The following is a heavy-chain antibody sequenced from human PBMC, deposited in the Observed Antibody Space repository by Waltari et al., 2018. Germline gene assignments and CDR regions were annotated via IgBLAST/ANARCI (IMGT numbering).Heavy chain of an antibody. CDR1: GGSVRSSGYS. CDR2: IKSSGT. CDR3: ATESTYGFDA. D-gene: IGHD3-10*01. Sequence: QVQLRESGPGLVKASETLSLTCSVSGGSVRSSGYSWNWVRQPPGKGLEWIGNIKSSGTNSNPALKSRLVISRDTSNNVFSLELTSVTAADTAVYFCATESTYGFDAWGQGILVTVSS. J-gene: IGHJ5*02. V-gene: IGHV4-30-4*07.